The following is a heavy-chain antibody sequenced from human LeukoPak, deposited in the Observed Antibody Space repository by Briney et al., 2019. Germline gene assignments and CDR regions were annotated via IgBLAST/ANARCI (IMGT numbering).Heavy chain of an antibody. CDR3: ARLIAARLNYFDY. Sequence: SETLSLTCTVSGGSISSYYWSWIRQPPGKGLEWIGYIYHSGSTYYNPSLKSRVTISVDRSKNQFSLKLSSVTAADTAVYYCARLIAARLNYFDYWGQGTLVTVSS. CDR2: IYHSGST. CDR1: GGSISSYY. D-gene: IGHD6-13*01. V-gene: IGHV4-59*12. J-gene: IGHJ4*02.